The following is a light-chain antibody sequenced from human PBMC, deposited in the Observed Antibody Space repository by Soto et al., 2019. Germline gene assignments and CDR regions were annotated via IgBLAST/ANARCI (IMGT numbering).Light chain of an antibody. Sequence: QSVLTQPPSASGSPGQSVTISCTGTSSDVGAYNYVSWYQQLPGKAPKLIIYEVSKRPSGVPDRFSGSKSGNTASLTVSGLQAEDEADYYCNSYAGTYSFFYVFGTGTKATVL. J-gene: IGLJ1*01. CDR1: SSDVGAYNY. V-gene: IGLV2-8*01. CDR2: EVS. CDR3: NSYAGTYSFFYV.